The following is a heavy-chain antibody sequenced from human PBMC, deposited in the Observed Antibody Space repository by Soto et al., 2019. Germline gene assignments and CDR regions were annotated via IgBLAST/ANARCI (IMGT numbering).Heavy chain of an antibody. CDR1: GGSISSSSYY. CDR2: IYYSGST. D-gene: IGHD6-19*01. CDR3: ARTCRSGCPLDY. V-gene: IGHV4-39*01. Sequence: SETLSLTCTVSGGSISSSSYYWGWIRQPPGKGLEWIGSIYYSGSTYYNPSLKGRVTISVDTSKNQFSLKLSSVTAADTAVYYCARTCRSGCPLDYWGQGTLVTVSS. J-gene: IGHJ4*02.